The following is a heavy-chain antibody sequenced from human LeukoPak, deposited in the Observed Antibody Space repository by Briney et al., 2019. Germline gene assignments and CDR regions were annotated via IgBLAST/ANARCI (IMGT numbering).Heavy chain of an antibody. D-gene: IGHD6-19*01. V-gene: IGHV3-20*04. CDR1: GFTFDDHG. Sequence: GGSLRLSCAASGFTFDDHGMSWVRQVPGKGLEWVSSIYWTGGFTTYADSVRGRFTICSDHAKTSLYLQMNSLRVEDTAFYYCTRLSGIVVAGAFDYWGQGNLVTVSS. CDR3: TRLSGIVVAGAFDY. J-gene: IGHJ4*02. CDR2: IYWTGGFT.